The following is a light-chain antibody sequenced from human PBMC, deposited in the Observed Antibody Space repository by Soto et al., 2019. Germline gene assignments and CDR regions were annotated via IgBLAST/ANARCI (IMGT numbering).Light chain of an antibody. Sequence: EIVLTQSPATLSFSPGERATLSCRASQSVSSYLAWYQQKPGQAPRLLIYDASNRATGIPARFSGSGSGTDFPLTISSLEPEDFAVYYCQQRSNWPPITFGQGTRMEIK. CDR2: DAS. CDR1: QSVSSY. J-gene: IGKJ5*01. V-gene: IGKV3-11*01. CDR3: QQRSNWPPIT.